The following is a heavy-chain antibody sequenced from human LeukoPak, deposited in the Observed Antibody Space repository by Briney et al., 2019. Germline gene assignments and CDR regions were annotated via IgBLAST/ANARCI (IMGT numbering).Heavy chain of an antibody. D-gene: IGHD6-13*01. CDR1: GFTFSSYS. CDR3: ARDWEIAAAGKGLDY. Sequence: GGSLRFSCAASGFTFSSYSMNWVRQAPGKGLEWVSYISSSSSTIYYADSVKGRFTISRDNAKNSLYLQMNSLRAEDTAVYYCARDWEIAAAGKGLDYWGQGTLVTVSS. CDR2: ISSSSSTI. J-gene: IGHJ4*02. V-gene: IGHV3-48*04.